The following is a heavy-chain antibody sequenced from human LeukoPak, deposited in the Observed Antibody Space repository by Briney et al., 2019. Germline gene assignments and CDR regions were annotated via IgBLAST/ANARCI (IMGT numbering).Heavy chain of an antibody. CDR3: ARRTWGAADYFDY. CDR1: GGTFSGYY. D-gene: IGHD6-13*01. CDR2: IYHSEST. J-gene: IGHJ4*02. V-gene: IGHV4-34*01. Sequence: SETLSLTCAVYGGTFSGYYWSWIRQPPGKGLEWIGSIYHSESTYYNPSLNSRVTMSVDTSKNQFSLKLSSVTAADTAVYYCARRTWGAADYFDYWGQGTLVTVSS.